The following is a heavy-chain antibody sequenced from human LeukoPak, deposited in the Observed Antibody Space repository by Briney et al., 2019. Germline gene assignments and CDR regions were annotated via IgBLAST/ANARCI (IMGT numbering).Heavy chain of an antibody. V-gene: IGHV1-2*02. CDR3: ARVGSRITMASEFDY. D-gene: IGHD3-10*01. Sequence: SVKVSCKASGYTFTGYYMHWVRQAPGQGLEWMGWINPNSGGTNYAQKFQGRVTMTRDTSISTAYMELSRLRSDDTAVYYCARVGSRITMASEFDYWGQGTLVTVSS. J-gene: IGHJ4*02. CDR2: INPNSGGT. CDR1: GYTFTGYY.